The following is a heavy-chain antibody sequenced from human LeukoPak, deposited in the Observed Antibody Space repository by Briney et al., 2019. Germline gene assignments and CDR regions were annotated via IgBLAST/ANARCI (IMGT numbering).Heavy chain of an antibody. V-gene: IGHV4-59*01. CDR3: ARRRTRPEAFDI. CDR2: FYLSGST. Sequence: SETLSLTCTVSGGSFSTYYWTWMRQPPGKGLEWIGYFYLSGSTNYNPSLRSRVSISLDTSKNQFSLRLSSVTPADTAVYYCARRRTRPEAFDIWGQGTQVTVSS. J-gene: IGHJ3*02. D-gene: IGHD6-6*01. CDR1: GGSFSTYY.